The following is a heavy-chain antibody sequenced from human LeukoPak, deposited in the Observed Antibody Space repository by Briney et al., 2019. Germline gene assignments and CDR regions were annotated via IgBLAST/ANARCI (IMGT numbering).Heavy chain of an antibody. J-gene: IGHJ5*02. CDR2: IYYSGST. CDR3: ARSGVMITFGGVIESWFDP. CDR1: GGSFSGYY. D-gene: IGHD3-16*02. V-gene: IGHV4-34*01. Sequence: PSETLSLTCAVYGGSFSGYYWSWIRQPPGKGLEWIGSIYYSGSTYYNPSLKSRVTISVDTSKNQFSLKLSSVTAADTAVYYCARSGVMITFGGVIESWFDPWGQGTLVTVSS.